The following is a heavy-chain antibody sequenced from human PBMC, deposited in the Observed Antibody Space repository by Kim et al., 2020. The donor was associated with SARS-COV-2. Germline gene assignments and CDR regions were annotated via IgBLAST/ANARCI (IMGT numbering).Heavy chain of an antibody. J-gene: IGHJ4*02. Sequence: GGSLRLSCAASGFTFSNYWMQWVRQAPGKGLVWVSHIVSDGSITSYADFVKGRFTVSRDNAKNTLYLQMNSLRAEDTAVYYCVRDNYGVDYWGQGTLVTVSS. CDR3: VRDNYGVDY. CDR2: IVSDGSIT. D-gene: IGHD4-17*01. CDR1: GFTFSNYW. V-gene: IGHV3-74*01.